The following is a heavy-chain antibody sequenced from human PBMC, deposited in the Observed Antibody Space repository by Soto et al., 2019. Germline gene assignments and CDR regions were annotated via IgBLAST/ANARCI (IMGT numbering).Heavy chain of an antibody. CDR3: ARFLCEDIVVVPAAPDV. Sequence: SETLSLTCTVSGGSISSSSYYWGWIRQPPGKGLEWIGSIYYSGSTYYNPSLKSRVTISVDTSKNQFSLKLSPVTAADTAVYYCARFLCEDIVVVPAAPDVWGKGTTVTVSS. V-gene: IGHV4-39*01. CDR2: IYYSGST. CDR1: GGSISSSSYY. J-gene: IGHJ6*04. D-gene: IGHD2-2*01.